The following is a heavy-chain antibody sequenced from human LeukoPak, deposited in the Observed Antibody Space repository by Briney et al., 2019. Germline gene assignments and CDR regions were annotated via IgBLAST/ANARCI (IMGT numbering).Heavy chain of an antibody. CDR1: GFTVSNIY. Sequence: PEGSQRLSCAASGFTVSNIYMNWVRLAPGKGLEWVSVIYRGGSTNYADSVEGRFTISRDNSKNTLYLQMNSLRAEDTAVYYCARGGGSYYFDYWGQGTLVTVSS. D-gene: IGHD1-26*01. CDR3: ARGGGSYYFDY. J-gene: IGHJ4*02. CDR2: IYRGGST. V-gene: IGHV3-53*01.